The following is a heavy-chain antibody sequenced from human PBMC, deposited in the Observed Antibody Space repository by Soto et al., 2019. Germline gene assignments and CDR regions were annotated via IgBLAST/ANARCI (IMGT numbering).Heavy chain of an antibody. Sequence: SLTCTVSGGSFSNYYWSWLRQPPGKGLEWIGYIYNSGSTNYNPSLKSRVTISVDTSKNQFSLKLSSVTAADTAVYYCARRLFYDILTGYYRGDGMDVWGQGTTVTVSS. D-gene: IGHD3-9*01. CDR3: ARRLFYDILTGYYRGDGMDV. V-gene: IGHV4-59*01. CDR1: GGSFSNYY. CDR2: IYNSGST. J-gene: IGHJ6*02.